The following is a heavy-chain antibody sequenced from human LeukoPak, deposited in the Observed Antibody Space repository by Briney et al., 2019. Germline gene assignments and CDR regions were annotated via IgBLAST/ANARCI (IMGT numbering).Heavy chain of an antibody. CDR3: ARGFACSGGSCYQLIDP. V-gene: IGHV3-53*01. CDR1: GFTVSSNY. Sequence: GGSLRLSCAASGFTVSSNYMSWVRQAPGKGLEWVSVIYSGGSTYYADSVKGRFTISRDNSKNTLYLQMNSLRAEDTAVYYCARGFACSGGSCYQLIDPWGQGTLVTVSS. CDR2: IYSGGST. J-gene: IGHJ5*02. D-gene: IGHD2-15*01.